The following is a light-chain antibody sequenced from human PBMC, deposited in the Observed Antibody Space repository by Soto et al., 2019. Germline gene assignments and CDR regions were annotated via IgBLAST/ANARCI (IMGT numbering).Light chain of an antibody. CDR1: SSDIGGYNY. CDR2: DVS. J-gene: IGLJ3*02. CDR3: SSYTSSSTLVV. V-gene: IGLV2-14*01. Sequence: QSALTRPASVSGSPGQSITISCTGTSSDIGGYNYVSWYQQHPGKAPKLMIYDVSNRPSGVSNRFSGSKSGNTASLTISGLQAEDEAGYYCSSYTSSSTLVVFGAGTKVTVL.